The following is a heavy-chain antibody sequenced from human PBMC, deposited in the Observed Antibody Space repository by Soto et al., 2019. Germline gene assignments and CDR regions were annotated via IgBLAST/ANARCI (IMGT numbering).Heavy chain of an antibody. J-gene: IGHJ3*02. CDR1: GYSFTTYW. D-gene: IGHD4-17*01. CDR3: ARGRTTVTTSAFDI. Sequence: PGESLKISCKGSGYSFTTYWIGWVRQMPGKGLECMGIIYPGDSSTRFSPSFQGQVTISADKSISTAYLQWSSLKASDTAMYYCARGRTTVTTSAFDIWGQGTTVTVSS. V-gene: IGHV5-51*01. CDR2: IYPGDSST.